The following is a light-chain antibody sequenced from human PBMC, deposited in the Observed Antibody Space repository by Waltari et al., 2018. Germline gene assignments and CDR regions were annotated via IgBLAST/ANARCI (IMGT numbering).Light chain of an antibody. CDR3: NSRDSSGNHLEV. V-gene: IGLV3-19*01. CDR2: GKN. J-gene: IGLJ2*01. CDR1: SLRSYY. Sequence: SSELTQDPAVSVALGQTVRITCQGASLRSYYASWYQQKPGPAPVLVIYGKNNRPSGIPDRFSGSSSGNTASLTITGAQAEDEADCYCNSRDSSGNHLEVFGGGTKLTVL.